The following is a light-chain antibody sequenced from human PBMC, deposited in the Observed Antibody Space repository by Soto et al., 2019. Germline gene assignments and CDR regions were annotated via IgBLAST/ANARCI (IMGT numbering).Light chain of an antibody. CDR2: GAS. CDR1: QSVGSN. J-gene: IGKJ1*01. V-gene: IGKV3-15*01. CDR3: QQYENWPRT. Sequence: DIVLTQSPATLSLSPGERATLSCRARQSVGSNLAWYQQNPGQAPRLLIYGASTRATGIPARFSGSGSGTEFTLTISSLQSEDFAVYYCQQYENWPRTFGQGTKVDTK.